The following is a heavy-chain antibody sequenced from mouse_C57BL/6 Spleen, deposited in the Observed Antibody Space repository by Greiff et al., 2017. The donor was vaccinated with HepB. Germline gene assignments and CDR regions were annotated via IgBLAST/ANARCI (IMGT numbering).Heavy chain of an antibody. CDR3: ARSNDYFDY. CDR1: GYTFTGYW. Sequence: QVQLQQSGAELMKPGASVKLSCKATGYTFTGYWIEWVKQRPGHGLEWIGEIDPSDSYTNYNQKFKGKSTLTVDKSSSTAYMQLSSLTSEDSAVYYCARSNDYFDYWGQGTTLTVSS. CDR2: IDPSDSYT. D-gene: IGHD2-3*01. J-gene: IGHJ2*01. V-gene: IGHV1-69*01.